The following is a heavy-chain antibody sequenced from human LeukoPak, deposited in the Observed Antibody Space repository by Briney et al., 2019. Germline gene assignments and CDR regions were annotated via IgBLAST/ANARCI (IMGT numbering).Heavy chain of an antibody. Sequence: GESLKISCQGSGYNFASYCICWVRQMPGKGLEWMGIVSPADSDTRYSPSFQGQVTMSADKSISTAYLQWNSLKASDTAIYYCARRIRAYCSGGSCYSGGFDYWGQGTLVTVSS. CDR2: VSPADSDT. V-gene: IGHV5-51*01. CDR3: ARRIRAYCSGGSCYSGGFDY. CDR1: GYNFASYC. D-gene: IGHD2-15*01. J-gene: IGHJ4*02.